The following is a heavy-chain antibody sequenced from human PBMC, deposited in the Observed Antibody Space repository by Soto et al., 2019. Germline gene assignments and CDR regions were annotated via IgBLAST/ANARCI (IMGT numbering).Heavy chain of an antibody. Sequence: QVQLVESGGGVVQPGRSLRLSCAASGFTFSSYGMHWVRQAPGKGLEWVAVIWYDGSNKYYADSVKGRFTISRDNSKNTLYLQMNSLRAEDTAVYYCARAITMVRGGGAWDYWGQGTLVTVSS. D-gene: IGHD3-10*01. CDR2: IWYDGSNK. V-gene: IGHV3-33*01. CDR1: GFTFSSYG. J-gene: IGHJ4*02. CDR3: ARAITMVRGGGAWDY.